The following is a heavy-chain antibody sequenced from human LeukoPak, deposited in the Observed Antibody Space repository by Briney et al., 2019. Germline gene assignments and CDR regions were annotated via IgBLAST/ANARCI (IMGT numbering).Heavy chain of an antibody. CDR3: ARDIPPLGY. V-gene: IGHV4-39*07. CDR1: GGSISSGGYS. Sequence: SETLSLTCAVSGGSISSGGYSWSWIRQPPGKGLEWIGSIYYSGSTYYNPSLKSRVTISVDTSKNQFSLKLSSVTAADTAVYYCARDIPPLGYWGQGTLVTVSS. CDR2: IYYSGST. J-gene: IGHJ4*02. D-gene: IGHD2-21*01.